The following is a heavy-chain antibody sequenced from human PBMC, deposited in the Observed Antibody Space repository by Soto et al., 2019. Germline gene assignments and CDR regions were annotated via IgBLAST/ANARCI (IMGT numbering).Heavy chain of an antibody. V-gene: IGHV3-33*01. J-gene: IGHJ6*02. CDR1: GFTFSSYG. CDR3: ARDRTSSSFIKARGRPRDYYYYGMDV. Sequence: GGSLRLSCAASGFTFSSYGMHWVRQAPGKGLEWVAVIWYDGSNKYYADSVKGRFTISRDNSKNTLYLQMNSLRAEDTAVYYCARDRTSSSFIKARGRPRDYYYYGMDVWGQGTTVTVSS. CDR2: IWYDGSNK. D-gene: IGHD6-13*01.